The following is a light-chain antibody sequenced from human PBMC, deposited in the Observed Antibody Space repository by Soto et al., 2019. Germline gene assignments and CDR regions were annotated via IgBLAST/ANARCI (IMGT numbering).Light chain of an antibody. Sequence: EMVVTLSLATLSLSPGERATLSCRAIQSVSSYLAWYQQKPGQAPRLLIYDASNRATGIPARFSGSGSGTDFTLTISSLEPEDFAVNYCQQRSNWPPRITFGQGSRLENK. V-gene: IGKV3-11*01. J-gene: IGKJ5*01. CDR3: QQRSNWPPRIT. CDR2: DAS. CDR1: QSVSSY.